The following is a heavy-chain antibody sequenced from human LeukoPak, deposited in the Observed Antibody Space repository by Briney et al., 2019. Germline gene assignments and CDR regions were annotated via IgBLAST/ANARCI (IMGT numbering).Heavy chain of an antibody. CDR1: GYAFTNYG. D-gene: IGHD2-21*02. V-gene: IGHV1-18*01. Sequence: ASVKVSCKTSGYAFTNYGLSWVRQAPGRGLEWMGWISTYNGNSEYPQKLQGRVTLTTDTSTTTGYMELRSLRSDDTAVYYCARVLGYCGRDCYPLDYWGQGTLVTVSS. CDR3: ARVLGYCGRDCYPLDY. J-gene: IGHJ4*02. CDR2: ISTYNGNS.